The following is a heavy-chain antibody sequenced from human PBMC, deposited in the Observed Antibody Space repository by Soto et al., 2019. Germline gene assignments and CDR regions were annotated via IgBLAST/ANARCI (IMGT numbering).Heavy chain of an antibody. V-gene: IGHV4-34*01. CDR2: INHSGST. Sequence: SETLSLTCAVYGGSFSGYYWSWIRQPPGKGLEWIGEINHSGSTNYNPSLKSRVTISVDSSKNTVSLEMTSLRAEDTAVYYCAKGGRQWLVTSDFNYWGQGALVTVSS. J-gene: IGHJ4*02. CDR1: GGSFSGYY. D-gene: IGHD6-19*01. CDR3: AKGGRQWLVTSDFNY.